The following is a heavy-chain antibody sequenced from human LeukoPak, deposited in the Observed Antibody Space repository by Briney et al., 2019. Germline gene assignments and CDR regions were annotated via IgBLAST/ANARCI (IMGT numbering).Heavy chain of an antibody. CDR2: INHSGST. J-gene: IGHJ4*02. CDR1: GGSLSGYY. CDR3: ARGRGLRRDIVLMVYAISSFDY. Sequence: SEALSLTCAVYGGSLSGYYRSWIRQPPGKGLEWIGEINHSGSTNYNPSLKSRVTISVDTSKNQFSLKLRFVTAADTAVYYCARGRGLRRDIVLMVYAISSFDYWGQGTLVTVSS. V-gene: IGHV4-34*01. D-gene: IGHD2-8*01.